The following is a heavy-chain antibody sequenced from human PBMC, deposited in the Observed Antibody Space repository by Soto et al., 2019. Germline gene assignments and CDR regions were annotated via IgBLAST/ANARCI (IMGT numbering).Heavy chain of an antibody. CDR3: ARERYQVISAGMDV. CDR1: GYTFTGYD. CDR2: INPETGGT. V-gene: IGHV1-2*02. D-gene: IGHD2-2*01. Sequence: QVQLVPSGADGKTPGASVRVSCKASGYTFTGYDVHWVREAPGQGLEWMGWINPETGGTSYAQKFQGRVTLSRDTSINTAYLELSRLRFDDAAVYFCARERYQVISAGMDVWGQGTTVTVS. J-gene: IGHJ6*02.